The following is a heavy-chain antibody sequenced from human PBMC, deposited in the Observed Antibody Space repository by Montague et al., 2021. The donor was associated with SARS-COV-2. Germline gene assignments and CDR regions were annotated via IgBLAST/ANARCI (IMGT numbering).Heavy chain of an antibody. D-gene: IGHD5-12*01. CDR2: IYYSGXT. CDR3: ARHERQWLRLYPYYFDY. Sequence: SETLSLTCTVSGGSISSSGYYWGWIRQPPGKGLEWIGSIYYSGXTXYXXXXKXRVTISVDTSKNQFSLKLSSVTAADTAVYYCARHERQWLRLYPYYFDYWGQGTLVTVSS. CDR1: GGSISSSGYY. V-gene: IGHV4-39*01. J-gene: IGHJ4*02.